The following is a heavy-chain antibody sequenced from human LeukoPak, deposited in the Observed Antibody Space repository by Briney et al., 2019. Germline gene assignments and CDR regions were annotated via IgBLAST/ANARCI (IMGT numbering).Heavy chain of an antibody. CDR2: IDTKTGNP. D-gene: IGHD3-22*01. V-gene: IGHV7-4-1*02. CDR3: AILPSDSSGYFSY. Sequence: ASVKVSCKASGYTFSSCAINWVRQAPGQGLEYMGWIDTKTGNPTYAQGFTGRFVFSLDTSVSTAYLQISSLKAEDTAVYYCAILPSDSSGYFSYWGQEALVTVSS. J-gene: IGHJ4*02. CDR1: GYTFSSCA.